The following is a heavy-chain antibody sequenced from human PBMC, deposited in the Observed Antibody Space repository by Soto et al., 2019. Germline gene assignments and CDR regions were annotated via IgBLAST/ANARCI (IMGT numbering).Heavy chain of an antibody. D-gene: IGHD2-21*01. CDR1: RFTLRNYV. V-gene: IGHV3-23*01. CDR2: TGGSGDT. Sequence: QPGGSLRLSCAASRFTLRNYVVNWVRQAPGKGLEWVSTTGGSGDTYYPDSVKGRFTISRDNSKNTVYLEMITLRAEDTAVYYCATSGHCGGLRCSSFDMWGQGTVVTVSS. CDR3: ATSGHCGGLRCSSFDM. J-gene: IGHJ3*02.